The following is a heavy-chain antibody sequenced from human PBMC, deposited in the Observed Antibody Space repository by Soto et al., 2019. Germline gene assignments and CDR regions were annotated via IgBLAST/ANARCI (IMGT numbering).Heavy chain of an antibody. CDR3: ARDNWNYLISYYYGMDV. CDR2: IYSGGST. D-gene: IGHD1-7*01. Sequence: GGSLRLSCAASGFTVSSNYMSWVRQAPGKGLEWVSVIYSGGSTYYADSVKGRFTISRDNAKNSLYLQMNSLRAEDTAVYYCARDNWNYLISYYYGMDVWGQGTTVTVSS. V-gene: IGHV3-53*01. CDR1: GFTVSSNY. J-gene: IGHJ6*02.